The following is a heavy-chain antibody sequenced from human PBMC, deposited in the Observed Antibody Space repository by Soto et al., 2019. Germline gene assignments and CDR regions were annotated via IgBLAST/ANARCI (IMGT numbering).Heavy chain of an antibody. D-gene: IGHD6-6*01. CDR3: AREEYSSSPHFSYGMDV. CDR2: ISYDGSNK. J-gene: IGHJ6*02. V-gene: IGHV3-30-3*01. CDR1: GFTFSSYA. Sequence: PGGSLRLSCAASGFTFSSYAMHWVRQAPGKGLEWVAVISYDGSNKYYADSVKGRFTISRDSSKNTLYLQMNSLRAEDTAVYYCAREEYSSSPHFSYGMDVWGQGTTVTVSS.